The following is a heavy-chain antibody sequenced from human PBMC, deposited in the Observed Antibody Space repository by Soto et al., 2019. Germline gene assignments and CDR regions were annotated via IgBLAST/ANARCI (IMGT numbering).Heavy chain of an antibody. CDR2: IYWDDDK. CDR3: AHNTEVAGTPGAFDI. Sequence: QITLKESGPTLVKPTQTLTLTCTFSGFSLSTSGVGVGWIRQPPGKALEWLALIYWDDDKRYSPSLKSSLTITKDTSKNQVVLTMTNMDPVDTATYYCAHNTEVAGTPGAFDICGQGTMVTVSS. D-gene: IGHD6-19*01. J-gene: IGHJ3*02. CDR1: GFSLSTSGVG. V-gene: IGHV2-5*02.